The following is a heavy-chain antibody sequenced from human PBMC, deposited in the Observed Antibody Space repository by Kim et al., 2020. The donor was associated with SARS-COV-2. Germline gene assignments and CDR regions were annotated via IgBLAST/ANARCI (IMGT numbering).Heavy chain of an antibody. Sequence: GGSLRLSCAASGFTFGDYAMHWVRQAPGKGLEWVSGISWNSGSIGYADSVKGRFTISRDNAKNSLYLQMNSLRAEDTALYYCAKDVRAGYSSSWYPVSYWGQGTLVTVSS. CDR1: GFTFGDYA. J-gene: IGHJ4*02. CDR2: ISWNSGSI. V-gene: IGHV3-9*01. D-gene: IGHD6-13*01. CDR3: AKDVRAGYSSSWYPVSY.